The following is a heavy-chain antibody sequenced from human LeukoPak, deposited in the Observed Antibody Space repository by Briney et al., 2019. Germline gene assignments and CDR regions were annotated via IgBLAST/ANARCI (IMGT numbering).Heavy chain of an antibody. CDR2: IYSGGST. Sequence: QAGGSLRLSCAASGFTVSSNYMSWVRQAPGKGLEWVSVIYSGGSTYYADSVKGRFTISRDNSKNTLYLQMNSLRAEDTAVYYCARVRGSYYPHYYYYMDVWGKGTTVTVSS. CDR3: ARVRGSYYPHYYYYMDV. D-gene: IGHD1-26*01. V-gene: IGHV3-66*02. CDR1: GFTVSSNY. J-gene: IGHJ6*03.